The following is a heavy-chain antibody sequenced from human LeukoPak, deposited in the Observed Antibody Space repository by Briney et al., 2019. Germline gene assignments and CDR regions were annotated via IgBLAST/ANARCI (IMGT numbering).Heavy chain of an antibody. V-gene: IGHV3-30*18. D-gene: IGHD5-18*01. Sequence: GGSLRLSCAASGFTFSSNGMHWVRQAPGKGLEWVALISYDGSNENFADSVKGRFSISRDNSKNTVFQQMNSLRPEDTAVYFCAKGAVDTTMVAECYFDYWGLGTLVTVSS. CDR1: GFTFSSNG. J-gene: IGHJ4*02. CDR3: AKGAVDTTMVAECYFDY. CDR2: ISYDGSNE.